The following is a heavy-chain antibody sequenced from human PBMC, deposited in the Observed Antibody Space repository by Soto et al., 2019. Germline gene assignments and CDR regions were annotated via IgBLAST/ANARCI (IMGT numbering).Heavy chain of an antibody. CDR1: GFTFSSYA. D-gene: IGHD3-3*01. CDR2: ISYDGSNK. V-gene: IGHV3-30-3*01. Sequence: QVQLVEAGGGVVQPGRSLRLSCAASGFTFSSYAMHWVRQAPGKGLEWVAVISYDGSNKYYADSVKGRFTISRDNSKNTLYLQMNSLRAEDTAVYYCARDGFTIFGVGIPFDYWGQGTLVTVSS. CDR3: ARDGFTIFGVGIPFDY. J-gene: IGHJ4*02.